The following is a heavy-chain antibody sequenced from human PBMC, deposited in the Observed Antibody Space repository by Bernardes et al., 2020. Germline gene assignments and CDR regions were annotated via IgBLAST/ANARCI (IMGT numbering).Heavy chain of an antibody. CDR3: ARGPDLFPFQH. Sequence: SETLSLTCAVYGGSFSGYYWSWIRQPPGKGLEWIGEINHSGSTNYNPSLKSRVTISVDTSKNQFSLKLSSVTAADTAVYYCARGPDLFPFQHWGQGTLVTVSS. V-gene: IGHV4-34*01. J-gene: IGHJ1*01. CDR2: INHSGST. D-gene: IGHD3-10*02. CDR1: GGSFSGYY.